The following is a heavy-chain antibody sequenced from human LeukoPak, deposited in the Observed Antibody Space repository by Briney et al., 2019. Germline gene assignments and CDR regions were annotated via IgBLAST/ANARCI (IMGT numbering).Heavy chain of an antibody. CDR2: IRRRAYGGAA. CDR1: GFAFDDFA. CDR3: SRSGLVDFDY. V-gene: IGHV3-49*04. Sequence: GGSLRLSCTTSGFAFDDFAMSWVRQPAGKGLEWVGFIRRRAYGGAAEYAASVKGRFIISRDDSKGIAYLQMNSLKTEDTAVYYCSRSGLVDFDYWGQGSRVIVSP. J-gene: IGHJ4*02. D-gene: IGHD6-25*01.